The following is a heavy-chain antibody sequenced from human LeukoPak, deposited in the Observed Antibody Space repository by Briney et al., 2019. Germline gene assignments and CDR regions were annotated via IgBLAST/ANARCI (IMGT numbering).Heavy chain of an antibody. CDR1: GYTFTDYY. J-gene: IGHJ4*02. CDR3: ARGSYYNSSGYPC. D-gene: IGHD3-22*01. V-gene: IGHV1-2*02. Sequence: ASVKVSCKAFGYTFTDYYMHWGRQAPGQGLEWMGWINPNAGGTDYAQKFQGRVTMTRDTSISTAYMELSRLRSDDTAVYYCARGSYYNSSGYPCWGQGTLVTVSS. CDR2: INPNAGGT.